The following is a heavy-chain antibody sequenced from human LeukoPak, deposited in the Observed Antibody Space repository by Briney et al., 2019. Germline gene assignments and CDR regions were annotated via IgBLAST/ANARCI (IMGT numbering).Heavy chain of an antibody. V-gene: IGHV4-34*01. CDR3: ASLIRDDSSGYYMDV. CDR1: GGSISSFY. Sequence: PSETLSLTCTVSGGSISSFYWSWIRQPPGKGLEWIGEINHSGSTNYNPSLKSRVTISVDTSKNQFSLKLSSVTAADTAVYYCASLIRDDSSGYYMDVWGKGTTVTVSS. J-gene: IGHJ6*03. CDR2: INHSGST. D-gene: IGHD3-22*01.